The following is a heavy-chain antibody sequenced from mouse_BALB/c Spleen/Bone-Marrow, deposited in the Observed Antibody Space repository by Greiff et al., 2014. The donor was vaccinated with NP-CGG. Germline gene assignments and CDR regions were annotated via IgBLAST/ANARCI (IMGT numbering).Heavy chain of an antibody. D-gene: IGHD2-1*01. V-gene: IGHV1-9*01. CDR3: ARRYGKGWYFDV. CDR1: GYTFSGYW. CDR2: ILPGSASN. Sequence: QVQLKESGAELMKPGASVKISCKATGYTFSGYWIEWVKQRPGHGLEWIGEILPGSASNKYNEKFKGKVTFIADTSSNTACLQLSSLTSEDSSVYYCARRYGKGWYFDVWGAGTTVTVSS. J-gene: IGHJ1*01.